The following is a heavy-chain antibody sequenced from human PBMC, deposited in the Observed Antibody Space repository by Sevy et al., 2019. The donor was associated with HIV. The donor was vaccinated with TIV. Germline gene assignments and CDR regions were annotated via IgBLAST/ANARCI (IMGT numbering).Heavy chain of an antibody. CDR3: AGDLYSSAIYGFKGFDY. CDR2: IGGTHSVT. D-gene: IGHD3-10*01. V-gene: IGHV3-48*02. CDR1: GFTFSSYS. Sequence: GGSLRLSCTASGFTFSSYSMSWVRRAPGKGLEWLSYIGGTHSVTFYADSVKGRFTVSRDNARNSLYLQMNSLRDEDAAVYYCAGDLYSSAIYGFKGFDYWGLGIQVTVSS. J-gene: IGHJ4*02.